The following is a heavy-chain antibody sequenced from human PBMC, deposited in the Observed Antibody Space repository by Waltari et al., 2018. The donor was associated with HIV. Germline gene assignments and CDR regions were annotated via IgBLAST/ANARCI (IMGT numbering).Heavy chain of an antibody. J-gene: IGHJ6*02. D-gene: IGHD1-26*01. CDR3: SRPSGPLHSYGMDV. Sequence: EVHLMESGGGLVKPGRSLRLSCRGSGFTFGAYGLIWFRQAPGKGVEWVGFITSEAYGGKAEYAASVTGRFNIAREDSKSTAYMQMNRLESEDTGVYFCSRPSGPLHSYGMDVWGQGTTVIVSS. CDR2: ITSEAYGGKA. CDR1: GFTFGAYG. V-gene: IGHV3-49*05.